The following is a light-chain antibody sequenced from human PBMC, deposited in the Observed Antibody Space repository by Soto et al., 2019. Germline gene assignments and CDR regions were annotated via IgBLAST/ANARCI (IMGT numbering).Light chain of an antibody. Sequence: LTQPASVSGSLGQSISISCTGTSSDIGSYNLVSWYQQYPGKAPKLMILEVSERPSGVSNRFSGSKSGDTASLTISGLQAEDEADYYCCSYAGSGKVVFGGGTQLTVL. CDR1: SSDIGSYNL. J-gene: IGLJ3*02. CDR2: EVS. CDR3: CSYAGSGKVV. V-gene: IGLV2-23*02.